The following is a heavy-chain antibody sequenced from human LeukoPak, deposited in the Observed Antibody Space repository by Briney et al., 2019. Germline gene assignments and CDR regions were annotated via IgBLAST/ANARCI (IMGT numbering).Heavy chain of an antibody. V-gene: IGHV4-34*01. CDR1: GGSFSGYY. J-gene: IGHJ6*02. CDR3: ARAGSGSYNPYYYYGMDV. CDR2: INHSGST. Sequence: PSETLSLTCAVYGGSFSGYYWSWIRQPPGKGLEWIGEINHSGSTNYNPSLKSRVTISVDTSKNQFSLKLSSVTAADTAVYYCARAGSGSYNPYYYYGMDVGGQGTTVTVSS. D-gene: IGHD1-26*01.